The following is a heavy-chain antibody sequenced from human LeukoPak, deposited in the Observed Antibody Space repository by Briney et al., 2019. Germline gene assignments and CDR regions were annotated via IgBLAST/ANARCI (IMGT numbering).Heavy chain of an antibody. V-gene: IGHV3-30-3*01. Sequence: QPGGSLRLSCAASGFTFSSFVIHWVRQAPGKALEWVAVISYDGSNKYYADSVKGRFTISRDNSKSTLYLQMNSLRPEDTAVYYCARDYGDYGGTFDIWGRGTMVTVSS. CDR2: ISYDGSNK. D-gene: IGHD4-17*01. CDR1: GFTFSSFV. CDR3: ARDYGDYGGTFDI. J-gene: IGHJ3*02.